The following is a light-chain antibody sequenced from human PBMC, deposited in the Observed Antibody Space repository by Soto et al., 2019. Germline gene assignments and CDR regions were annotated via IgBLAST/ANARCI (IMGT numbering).Light chain of an antibody. CDR2: SAS. J-gene: IGKJ1*01. V-gene: IGKV3-20*01. Sequence: EIVLPQSPGTLPLSPGERATLSCRASQSVSSNYLAWYQQKPGQAPRLLMYSASSRATGIPDRFSGSGSGTDFTLTISRLEPEDFAVYYSKQHATSKTFGQGTKVDI. CDR1: QSVSSNY. CDR3: KQHATSKT.